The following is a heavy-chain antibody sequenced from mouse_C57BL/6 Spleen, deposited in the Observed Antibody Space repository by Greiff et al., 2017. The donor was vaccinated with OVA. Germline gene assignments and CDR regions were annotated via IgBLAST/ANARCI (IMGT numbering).Heavy chain of an antibody. Sequence: VQLKQPGAELVMPGASVKLSCKASGYTFTSYWMHWVKQRPGQGLEWIGEIDPSDSYTNYNQKFKGKSTLTVDKSSSTAYMQLSSLTSEDSAVYYCARLGYYGSSSHFDYWGQGTTLTVSS. CDR1: GYTFTSYW. V-gene: IGHV1-69*01. J-gene: IGHJ2*01. D-gene: IGHD1-1*01. CDR3: ARLGYYGSSSHFDY. CDR2: IDPSDSYT.